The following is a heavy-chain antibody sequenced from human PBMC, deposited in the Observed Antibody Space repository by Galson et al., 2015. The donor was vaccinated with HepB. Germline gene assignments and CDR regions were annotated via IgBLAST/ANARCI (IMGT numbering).Heavy chain of an antibody. V-gene: IGHV1-18*01. CDR3: ARISCCYRIDY. J-gene: IGHJ4*02. Sequence: SVKVSCKASGYAFTESRITWVRQAPGQGLEWMGWISPYNGDTKFAQRFQGRVTMITDRSTSTAYMELRSLRSDDTAVYYCARISCCYRIDYWGQGTPVTVSS. CDR2: ISPYNGDT. CDR1: GYAFTESR. D-gene: IGHD2-15*01.